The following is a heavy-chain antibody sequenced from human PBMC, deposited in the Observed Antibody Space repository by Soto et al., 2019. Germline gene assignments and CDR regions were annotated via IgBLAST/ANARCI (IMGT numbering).Heavy chain of an antibody. CDR1: GFTFNTQA. CDR2: ISYDGSKI. Sequence: SLRLSCAASGFTFNTQAMHWVRQAPGKGLEWVAVISYDGSKIYYADSVKGRFTISRDNSKNTLYLQMNSLRAEDTAVYYCARNLRKFYYFDSWGQGTQVTVSS. V-gene: IGHV3-30-3*01. D-gene: IGHD4-17*01. CDR3: ARNLRKFYYFDS. J-gene: IGHJ4*02.